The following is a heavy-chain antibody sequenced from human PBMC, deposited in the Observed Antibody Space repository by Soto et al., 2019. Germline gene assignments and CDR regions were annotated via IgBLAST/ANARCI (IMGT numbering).Heavy chain of an antibody. CDR2: INHSGST. CDR3: ARGTGGSSWYSWFDP. V-gene: IGHV4-34*01. D-gene: IGHD6-13*01. J-gene: IGHJ5*02. CDR1: GGSFSGYY. Sequence: QVQLQQWGAGLLKPSETLSLTCAVYGGSFSGYYWSWIRQPPGKGLEWIGEINHSGSTNYNPSLKSRVTISVDTSKNQFSLRLSSVTAADTAVYYCARGTGGSSWYSWFDPWGQGTLVTVSS.